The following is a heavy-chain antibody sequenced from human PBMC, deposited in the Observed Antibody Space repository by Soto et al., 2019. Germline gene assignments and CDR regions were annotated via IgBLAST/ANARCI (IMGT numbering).Heavy chain of an antibody. CDR2: SRDKAHSYTT. Sequence: PGGSLRLSCEVSAFTFSDHFIDWVRQAPGKGLEWVGRSRDKAHSYTTEYAASVKGRFTISRDDSRNSLYLQMNSLKTEDAAVYYCARNLADGGGYTFDYWGQGTLVTVSS. D-gene: IGHD3-16*02. J-gene: IGHJ4*02. CDR3: ARNLADGGGYTFDY. CDR1: AFTFSDHF. V-gene: IGHV3-72*01.